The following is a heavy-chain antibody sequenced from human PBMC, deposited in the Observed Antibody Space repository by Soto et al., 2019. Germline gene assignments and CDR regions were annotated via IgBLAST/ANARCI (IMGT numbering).Heavy chain of an antibody. J-gene: IGHJ6*02. D-gene: IGHD3-3*01. CDR2: IYHSGST. CDR1: GGSISSSNW. CDR3: ARDQRFLGYYYYGMDV. Sequence: PSETLSLTCAVSGGSISSSNWWSWVRQPPGKGLEWIGEIYHSGSTNYNPSLKSRVTISVDKSKNQFSLKLSSVTAADTAVYYCARDQRFLGYYYYGMDVWGQGTTVTVSS. V-gene: IGHV4-4*02.